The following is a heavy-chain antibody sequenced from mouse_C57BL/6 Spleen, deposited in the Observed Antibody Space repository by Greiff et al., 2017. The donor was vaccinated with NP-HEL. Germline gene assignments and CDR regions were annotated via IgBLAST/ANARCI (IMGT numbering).Heavy chain of an antibody. Sequence: EVNVVESGGDLVKPGGSLKLSCAASGFTFSSYGMSWVRQTPDKRLEWVATISSGGSYTYYPDSVKGRFTISRDNAKNTLYLQMSSLKSEDTAMYYCASPYGSSPYWYFDVWGTGTTVTVSS. D-gene: IGHD1-1*01. CDR3: ASPYGSSPYWYFDV. J-gene: IGHJ1*03. V-gene: IGHV5-6*01. CDR1: GFTFSSYG. CDR2: ISSGGSYT.